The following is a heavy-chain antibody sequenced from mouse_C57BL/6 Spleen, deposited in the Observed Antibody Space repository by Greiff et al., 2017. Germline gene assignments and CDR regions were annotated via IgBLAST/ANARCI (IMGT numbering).Heavy chain of an antibody. CDR3: ARWITTGVGGYWYFDV. Sequence: QVQLQQPGTELVKPGASVKLSCKASGYTFTSYWMHWVKQRPGQGLEWIGNINPSNGGTNYNEKFKSKATLTVDKSSSTAYMQLSSLTSEDSAVYYCARWITTGVGGYWYFDVWGTGTTVTVSS. D-gene: IGHD1-1*01. V-gene: IGHV1-53*01. J-gene: IGHJ1*03. CDR2: INPSNGGT. CDR1: GYTFTSYW.